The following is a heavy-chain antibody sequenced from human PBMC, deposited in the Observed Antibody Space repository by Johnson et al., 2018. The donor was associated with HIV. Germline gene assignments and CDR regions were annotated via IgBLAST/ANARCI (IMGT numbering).Heavy chain of an antibody. CDR3: ARDATPWGGAYVGYAFDL. D-gene: IGHD4-17*01. J-gene: IGHJ3*01. CDR1: GFTFSSYW. V-gene: IGHV3-30*03. Sequence: VQLVESGGGVVQPGRSLRLSCAASGFTFSSYWMSWVRQAPGKGLEWLAVISYDGSITHYADSVKGRFTISSDNSKNTLYLPLNSLKAQETAVYYCARDATPWGGAYVGYAFDLWGQGTMVAVSS. CDR2: ISYDGSIT.